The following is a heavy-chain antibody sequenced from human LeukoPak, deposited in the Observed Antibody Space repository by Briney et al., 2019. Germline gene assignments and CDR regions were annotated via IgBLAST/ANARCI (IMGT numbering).Heavy chain of an antibody. CDR3: ARDGDYGTFAFDT. CDR2: IYYSGST. Sequence: SQTLSLTCTVSGGSISSGDYYWSWIRQPPGKGLEWIGYIYYSGSTYYNPSLKSRVTISVDTSKNQFSLKLSSVTAADTAVYYCARDGDYGTFAFDTWGQGTMVTVSS. CDR1: GGSISSGDYY. J-gene: IGHJ3*02. V-gene: IGHV4-30-4*08. D-gene: IGHD4-17*01.